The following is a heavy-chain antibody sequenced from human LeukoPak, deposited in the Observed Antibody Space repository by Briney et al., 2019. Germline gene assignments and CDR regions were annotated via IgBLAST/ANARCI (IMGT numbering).Heavy chain of an antibody. CDR2: INPNSGGT. CDR3: AKVRGVIGYYFDY. CDR1: GYTFTGYY. Sequence: ASVKVSCKASGYTFTGYYMHWVRQAPGQGLEWMGWINPNSGGTNYAQKFQGRVTMTRDTSISTAYMGLSRLRSDDTAVYYCAKVRGVIGYYFDYWGQGTLATVSS. V-gene: IGHV1-2*02. J-gene: IGHJ4*02. D-gene: IGHD3-10*01.